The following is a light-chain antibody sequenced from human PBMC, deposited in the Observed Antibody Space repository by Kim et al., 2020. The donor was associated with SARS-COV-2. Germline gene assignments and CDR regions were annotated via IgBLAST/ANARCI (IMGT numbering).Light chain of an antibody. CDR3: QQLNSFPPV. CDR2: DAT. Sequence: ASVGDRVTITCRASQGISSYLAWYQQIPGKAPNLLIYDATTLQSGVPSRFSGGGSGTDFTLTVSSLQPEDFATYYCQQLNSFPPVFGPGTKVDIK. J-gene: IGKJ3*01. CDR1: QGISSY. V-gene: IGKV1-9*01.